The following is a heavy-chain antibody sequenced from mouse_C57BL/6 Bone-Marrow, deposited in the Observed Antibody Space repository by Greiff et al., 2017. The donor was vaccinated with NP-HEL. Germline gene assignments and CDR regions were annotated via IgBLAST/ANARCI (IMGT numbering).Heavy chain of an antibody. D-gene: IGHD1-1*01. CDR1: GFSLTSYG. V-gene: IGHV2-2*01. CDR3: ARRGSSLDWFAY. J-gene: IGHJ3*01. Sequence: QVQLQQSGPGLVQPSQSLSITCTVSGFSLTSYGVHWVRQSPGKGLEWLGVIWSGGSKDYNAAFISRLSISKDNSKSQVFFKMNSLQADDTAIYYCARRGSSLDWFAYWGQGTLVTVSA. CDR2: IWSGGSK.